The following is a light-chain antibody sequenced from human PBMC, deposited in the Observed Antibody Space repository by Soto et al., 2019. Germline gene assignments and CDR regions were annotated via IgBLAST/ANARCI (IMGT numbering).Light chain of an antibody. Sequence: DIQMTQSPSTLSASVGDRVTITCRASASIDDWLAWYQQKPGKAPKLLIYTASSLQSGVRSRFSGSGSGAEFTLTISSLQPAEFATYYGQQYHRYITVGPGTRLEIK. V-gene: IGKV1-5*03. CDR3: QQYHRYIT. CDR2: TAS. J-gene: IGKJ5*01. CDR1: ASIDDW.